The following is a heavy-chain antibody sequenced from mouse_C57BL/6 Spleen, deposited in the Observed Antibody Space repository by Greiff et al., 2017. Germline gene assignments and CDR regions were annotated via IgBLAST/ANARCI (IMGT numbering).Heavy chain of an antibody. Sequence: VQRVESGPGLVAPSQSLSITCTVSGFSLTSYAISWVRQPPGKGLEWLGVIWTGGGTNYNSALKSRLSISKDNSKSQVFLKMNSLQTDDTARYYCARKYGYDGRGPYYFDYWGQGTTLTVSS. CDR1: GFSLTSYA. D-gene: IGHD2-2*01. CDR2: IWTGGGT. CDR3: ARKYGYDGRGPYYFDY. V-gene: IGHV2-9-1*01. J-gene: IGHJ2*01.